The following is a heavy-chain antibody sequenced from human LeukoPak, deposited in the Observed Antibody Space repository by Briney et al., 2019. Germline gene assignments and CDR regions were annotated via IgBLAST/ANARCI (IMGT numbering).Heavy chain of an antibody. CDR2: ISYDGSNK. V-gene: IGHV3-30-3*01. J-gene: IGHJ4*02. CDR1: GFTFSSYA. CDR3: MVATGDY. Sequence: GSLRLSCAASGFTFSSYAMHWVRQAPGKGLEWVAVISYDGSNKYYADSAKGRFTISRDNSKNTLYLQMNSLRAEDTAVYYSMVATGDYWGQGTLVTVSS. D-gene: IGHD5-12*01.